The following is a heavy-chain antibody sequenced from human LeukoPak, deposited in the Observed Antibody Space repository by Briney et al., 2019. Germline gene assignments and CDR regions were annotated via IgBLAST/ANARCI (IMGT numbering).Heavy chain of an antibody. CDR1: GYSISSGYY. D-gene: IGHD3-22*01. J-gene: IGHJ4*02. Sequence: SETLSLTCTVSGYSISSGYYWGWIRQPPGKGLEWIGSIFHSGTTYYNPSLKSRVTISLDTSKNQFSLKLSSVTAADTAVYYCVNYYDSSDYQQPNHFDYWGQGTLVTVSS. V-gene: IGHV4-38-2*02. CDR2: IFHSGTT. CDR3: VNYYDSSDYQQPNHFDY.